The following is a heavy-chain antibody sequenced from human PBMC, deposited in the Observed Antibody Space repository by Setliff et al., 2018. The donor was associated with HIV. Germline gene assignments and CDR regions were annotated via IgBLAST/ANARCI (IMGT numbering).Heavy chain of an antibody. V-gene: IGHV4-61*02. J-gene: IGHJ6*03. D-gene: IGHD3-22*01. CDR3: ARETYYYDNPQYYYYYMDV. CDR1: GGSISSGSYY. CDR2: IYTSGST. Sequence: SETLSLTCTVSGGSISSGSYYWSWIRQPAGKGLEWIGRIYTSGSTNYNPSLKSRVTISVDTSKNQFSLKLMSVTAANTAVYYCARETYYYDNPQYYYYYMDVWGKGTTVTVSS.